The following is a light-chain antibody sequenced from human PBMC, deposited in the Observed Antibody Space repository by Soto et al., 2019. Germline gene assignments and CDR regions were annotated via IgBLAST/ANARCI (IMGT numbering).Light chain of an antibody. J-gene: IGLJ1*01. CDR3: SSYTTSNTRQIV. CDR1: SSDVGGYNY. Sequence: QSVLTQPASVSGSPGQSITISCTGTSSDVGGYNYVSWYQQHPGKAPKFMIYDVSNRPSGVSNRFSGSKSGNTASLTISGLQAEDEADYYCSSYTTSNTRQIVFGTGTKFT. V-gene: IGLV2-14*01. CDR2: DVS.